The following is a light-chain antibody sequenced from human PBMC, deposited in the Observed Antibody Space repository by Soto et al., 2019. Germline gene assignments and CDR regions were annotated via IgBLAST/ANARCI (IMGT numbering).Light chain of an antibody. V-gene: IGKV3-15*01. CDR1: QSVNRN. CDR2: AAS. J-gene: IGKJ1*01. Sequence: EIVMTQSPATLSVSPGERATLSCRASQSVNRNLAWYQQKPGQAPRLLFYAASTRATGIPARFSGSGSETEFTLTISSLQSEDFAIYYCQQYNNWWTFGQGTKVEI. CDR3: QQYNNWWT.